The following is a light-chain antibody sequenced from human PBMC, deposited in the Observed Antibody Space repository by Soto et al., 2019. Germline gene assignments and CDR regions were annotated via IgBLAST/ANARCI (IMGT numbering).Light chain of an antibody. CDR3: SSYTSSSPFV. V-gene: IGLV2-14*01. Sequence: QSALTQPASVSGSPGQSITISCTGTSRDVGGYNYVSWYQQHPGKAPKLMIYDVSNRPPGVSNRFSGSKSGNTASLTISGLQAEDEADYYCSSYTSSSPFVFGTGTKVTVL. CDR1: SRDVGGYNY. J-gene: IGLJ1*01. CDR2: DVS.